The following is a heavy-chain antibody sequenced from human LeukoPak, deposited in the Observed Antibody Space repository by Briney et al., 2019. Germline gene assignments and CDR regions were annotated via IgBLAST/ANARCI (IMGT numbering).Heavy chain of an antibody. D-gene: IGHD3-9*01. J-gene: IGHJ4*02. CDR3: ARGDILTGDGL. Sequence: KTSETLSLTCFVSGYPINIDYSWGWIRQSPGKGLGWIGVISPKGITYYNLSLKSRVTISVDTSKNQFSLKLSSATAADTAVYYCARGDILTGDGLWGQGTLVTVSS. CDR1: GYPINIDYS. V-gene: IGHV4-38-2*02. CDR2: ISPKGIT.